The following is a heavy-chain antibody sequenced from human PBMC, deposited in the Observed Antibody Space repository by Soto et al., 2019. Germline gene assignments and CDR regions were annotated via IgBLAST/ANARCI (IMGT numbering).Heavy chain of an antibody. J-gene: IGHJ4*02. V-gene: IGHV3-30*18. Sequence: GGSLRLSCAASGFTFSSYGMHWVRQAPGKGLEWVAVISYDGSNKYYADSVKGRFTISRDNSKNTLYLQMNSLRAEDTAVYYCEKEQHTYYYGSGSYYTPYYFDYWGQGTLVTVSS. D-gene: IGHD3-10*01. CDR2: ISYDGSNK. CDR3: EKEQHTYYYGSGSYYTPYYFDY. CDR1: GFTFSSYG.